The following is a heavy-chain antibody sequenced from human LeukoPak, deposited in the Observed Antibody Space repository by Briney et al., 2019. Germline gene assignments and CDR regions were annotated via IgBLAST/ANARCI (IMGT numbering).Heavy chain of an antibody. CDR3: STLYYYDSSGYYPFDY. D-gene: IGHD3-22*01. Sequence: PGGSLRLSCAASGFSFSNFWMHWVRQAPGKGLEWVAVISYDGSNKYYADSVKGRFTISRDNSKSTLYLQMNSLRAEDTAVYYCSTLYYYDSSGYYPFDYWGQGTLVTVSS. CDR2: ISYDGSNK. V-gene: IGHV3-30-3*01. J-gene: IGHJ4*02. CDR1: GFSFSNFW.